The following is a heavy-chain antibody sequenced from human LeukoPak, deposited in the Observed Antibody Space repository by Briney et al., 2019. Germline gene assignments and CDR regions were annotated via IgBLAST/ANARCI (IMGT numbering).Heavy chain of an antibody. V-gene: IGHV3-49*04. J-gene: IGHJ4*02. CDR2: IRSPTYGGTT. D-gene: IGHD5-18*01. CDR1: GFTFSSYN. CDR3: TSHRYSYGYAY. Sequence: GGSLRLSCAASGFTFSSYNMDWVRQAPGKGLEWVGFIRSPTYGGTTEYAASVRGRFTISRDDSKSIAYLQMNSLKTEDTAVYYCTSHRYSYGYAYWGQGTLVTVSS.